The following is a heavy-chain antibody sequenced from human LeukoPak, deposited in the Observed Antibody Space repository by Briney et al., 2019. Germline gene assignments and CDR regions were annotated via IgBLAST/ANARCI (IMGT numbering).Heavy chain of an antibody. J-gene: IGHJ4*02. V-gene: IGHV1-69*13. CDR1: GGTFSSYA. D-gene: IGHD4-17*01. CDR2: IIPIFGTA. CDR3: ATRERSAVTDY. Sequence: ASVKVSCKASGGTFSSYAISWVRQAPGQGLEWMGGIIPIFGTANYAQKFQGRVTITADESTSTAYMELSSLRSEDTAVYYCATRERSAVTDYWGQGTLVTVSS.